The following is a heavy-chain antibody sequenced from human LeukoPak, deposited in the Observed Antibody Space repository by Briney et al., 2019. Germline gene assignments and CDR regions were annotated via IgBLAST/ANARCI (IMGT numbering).Heavy chain of an antibody. V-gene: IGHV4-59*01. CDR1: GGSISSYY. J-gene: IGHJ6*03. D-gene: IGHD3-16*01. CDR2: IYYSGST. CDR3: ARAHMITSYYYYYYMDV. Sequence: SETLSLTCTVSGGSISSYYWSWIRQPPGKGLERIGYIYYSGSTNYNPSLKSRVTISVDTSKNQFSLKLSSVTAADTAVYYCARAHMITSYYYYYYMDVWGKGTTVTVPS.